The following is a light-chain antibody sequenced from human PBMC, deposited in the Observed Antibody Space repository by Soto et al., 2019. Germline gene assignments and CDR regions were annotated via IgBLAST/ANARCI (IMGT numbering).Light chain of an antibody. CDR3: QRYGSSPPFT. CDR1: QIVSSSC. CDR2: GAS. J-gene: IGKJ2*01. Sequence: EIVMTQSPGTLSLSPGERATLSCRGSQIVSSSCLAWYQQKPGQAPRLLIYGASSRATGIPDRFSGSGSGTDFTLTISRLEPEDSAVYFCQRYGSSPPFTFGQGTKVEI. V-gene: IGKV3-20*01.